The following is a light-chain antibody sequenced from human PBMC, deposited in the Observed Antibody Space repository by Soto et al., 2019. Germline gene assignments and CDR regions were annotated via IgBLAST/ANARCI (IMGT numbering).Light chain of an antibody. CDR3: ASWDDSLNCVV. J-gene: IGLJ2*01. CDR1: SSNIGVNT. Sequence: QSVLTQPPSASGTPGQGVTISCSGSSSNIGVNTVNWYQQLPGTAPKLLIYSNNLRPSGVPDRFSGSKSGTSASLAISGLQSEDEADYHCASWDDSLNCVVFGGGTKLTVL. CDR2: SNN. V-gene: IGLV1-44*01.